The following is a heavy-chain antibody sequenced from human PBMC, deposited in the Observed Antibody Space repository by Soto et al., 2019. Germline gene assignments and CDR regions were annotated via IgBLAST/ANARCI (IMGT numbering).Heavy chain of an antibody. CDR2: INPSGGST. CDR1: GYTFTSYY. Sequence: ASVKVSCKASGYTFTSYYMHWVRQAPGQGLEWMGIINPSGGSTSYAQKFQGRVTMTRDTSTSTVYMELSSLRSEDTAVYYCAREGHTNFVSGSYYLVSYYYYYVMDVWGQGTTVTVSS. V-gene: IGHV1-46*01. J-gene: IGHJ6*02. CDR3: AREGHTNFVSGSYYLVSYYYYYVMDV. D-gene: IGHD3-10*01.